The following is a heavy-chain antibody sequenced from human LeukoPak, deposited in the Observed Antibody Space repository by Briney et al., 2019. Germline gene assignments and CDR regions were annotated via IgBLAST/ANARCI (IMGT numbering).Heavy chain of an antibody. V-gene: IGHV3-74*01. Sequence: PGRSLRLSCAASKFTFSSSWMHWVRQAPGKGLVWVSRINPDGSATAYADSVKGRFTISRDNAKNTLSLQMNSLRAEDSAVYHCARGLVGVDDYWGQGTLVTVSS. D-gene: IGHD1-26*01. J-gene: IGHJ4*02. CDR1: KFTFSSSW. CDR3: ARGLVGVDDY. CDR2: INPDGSAT.